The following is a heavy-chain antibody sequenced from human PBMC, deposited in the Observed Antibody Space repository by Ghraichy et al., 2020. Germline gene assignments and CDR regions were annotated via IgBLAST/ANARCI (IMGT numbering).Heavy chain of an antibody. Sequence: GSLRLSCAVYGGSFSGYYWSWIRQPPGKGLEWIGEINHSGSTNYNPSLKSRVTISVDTSKNQFSLKLSSVTAADTAVYYCARVRGYDRAVDYWGQGTLVTVSS. V-gene: IGHV4-34*01. J-gene: IGHJ4*02. CDR3: ARVRGYDRAVDY. D-gene: IGHD5-12*01. CDR1: GGSFSGYY. CDR2: INHSGST.